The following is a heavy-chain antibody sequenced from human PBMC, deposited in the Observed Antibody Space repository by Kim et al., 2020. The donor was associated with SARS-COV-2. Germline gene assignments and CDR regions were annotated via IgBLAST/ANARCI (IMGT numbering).Heavy chain of an antibody. CDR1: GGTFSSYT. V-gene: IGHV1-69*02. CDR2: IIPILGIA. CDR3: ARAYEQQLGGRYKETYYYYYGMDV. Sequence: SVKVSCKASGGTFSSYTISWVRHAPGQGLEWMGRIIPILGIANYAQKFQGRFTITADKSTSTAYMELSSLRSEDTAVYYCARAYEQQLGGRYKETYYYYYGMDVWGQGTTVTVSS. J-gene: IGHJ6*02. D-gene: IGHD6-13*01.